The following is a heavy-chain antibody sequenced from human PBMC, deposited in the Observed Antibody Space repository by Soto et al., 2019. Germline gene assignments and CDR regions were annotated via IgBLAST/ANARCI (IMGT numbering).Heavy chain of an antibody. CDR1: GYTFTSYG. CDR2: ISAYNGNT. D-gene: IGHD3-9*01. J-gene: IGHJ4*02. V-gene: IGHV1-18*01. Sequence: GASVKVSCKASGYTFTSYGISWVRQAPGQGLEWMGWISAYNGNTNYAQKLQGRVTMTTDTSTSTAYMELRSLRSDDTAVYYCARAAYYDILTDYGSYWAQGTLVPVSS. CDR3: ARAAYYDILTDYGSY.